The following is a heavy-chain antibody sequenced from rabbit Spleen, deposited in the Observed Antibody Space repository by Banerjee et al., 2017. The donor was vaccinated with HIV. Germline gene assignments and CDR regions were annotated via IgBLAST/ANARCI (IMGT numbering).Heavy chain of an antibody. CDR3: ARGYTYSYVGVAHVTDYFDL. CDR1: GFDFSRGYD. Sequence: QQLVESGGGLVKPGASLTVTCTASGFDFSRGYDMCWVRQAPGKGLEWIGCIYTGNVKTYYASWAKGRFTISKASSTTVTLQMTSLTAADTATYFCARGYTYSYVGVAHVTDYFDLWGQGTLVTVS. J-gene: IGHJ4*01. CDR2: IYTGNVKT. D-gene: IGHD6-1*01. V-gene: IGHV1S40*01.